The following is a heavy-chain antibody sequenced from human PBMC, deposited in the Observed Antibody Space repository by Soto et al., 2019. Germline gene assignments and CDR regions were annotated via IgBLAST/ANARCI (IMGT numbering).Heavy chain of an antibody. CDR1: GFTFSSYS. Sequence: GGSLRLSCAASGFTFSSYSMNWVRQAPGKGLEWVSYISSSSSTIYYADSVKGRFTISRDNAKNSLYLQMNSLRAEDTAVYYCARDLAYYDILTGYSKPGGVFDPWGQGTLVTVSS. CDR2: ISSSSSTI. J-gene: IGHJ5*02. V-gene: IGHV3-48*01. CDR3: ARDLAYYDILTGYSKPGGVFDP. D-gene: IGHD3-9*01.